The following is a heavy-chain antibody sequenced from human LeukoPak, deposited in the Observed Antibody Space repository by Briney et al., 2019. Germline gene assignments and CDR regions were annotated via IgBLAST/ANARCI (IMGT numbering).Heavy chain of an antibody. CDR2: ISYSEST. CDR3: AREEAWVIDN. CDR1: GGSVSSYF. D-gene: IGHD4-23*01. V-gene: IGHV4-59*02. J-gene: IGHJ4*02. Sequence: KSSETLSLTCTVSGGSVSSYFWSWIRQPPGKGLEWIGYISYSESTNYNPSLKSRVTISLDTSKNQFSLKLSSVTAADTAVYYCAREEAWVIDNWGRGTLVTVSS.